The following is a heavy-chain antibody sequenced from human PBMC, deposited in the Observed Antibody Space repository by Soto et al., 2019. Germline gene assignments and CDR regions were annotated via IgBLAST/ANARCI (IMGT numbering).Heavy chain of an antibody. D-gene: IGHD3-10*01. Sequence: PGGSLRLSCAASGFTFSSYAMSWVRQAPGKGLEWVSAISGSGGSTYYADSVKGRFTISRDNSKNTLYLQMNSLRAEDTAVYYCAKSLRVVRAYYYYGMDVWGQGTTVTVSS. CDR3: AKSLRVVRAYYYYGMDV. J-gene: IGHJ6*02. CDR1: GFTFSSYA. CDR2: ISGSGGST. V-gene: IGHV3-23*01.